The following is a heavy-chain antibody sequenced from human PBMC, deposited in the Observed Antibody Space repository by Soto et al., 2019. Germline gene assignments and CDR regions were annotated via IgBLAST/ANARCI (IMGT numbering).Heavy chain of an antibody. CDR1: GGTFSSYA. CDR3: ARVPRAWAYYYDSSGYRGNAFDI. Sequence: SVKVSCKASGGTFSSYAISWVRQAPGQGLEWMGGIIPIFGTVNYAQKFQGRVTITADESTSTAYMELSSLRSEDTAVYYCARVPRAWAYYYDSSGYRGNAFDIWGQGTMVTVSS. V-gene: IGHV1-69*13. D-gene: IGHD3-22*01. CDR2: IIPIFGTV. J-gene: IGHJ3*02.